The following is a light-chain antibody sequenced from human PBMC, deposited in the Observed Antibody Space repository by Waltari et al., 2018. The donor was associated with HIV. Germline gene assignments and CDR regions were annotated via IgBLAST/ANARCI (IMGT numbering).Light chain of an antibody. CDR3: ATWDDTLSGPV. Sequence: QSVLTQAPSASGTPGQRVTISCSGSSSKIGSNFVYWSHQFTGTAPKLLIYRNNQRPAGVPDRFSGSKSGTSASLAISGLRSEDEADYYCATWDDTLSGPVFGGGTKLTVL. CDR2: RNN. CDR1: SSKIGSNF. V-gene: IGLV1-47*01. J-gene: IGLJ2*01.